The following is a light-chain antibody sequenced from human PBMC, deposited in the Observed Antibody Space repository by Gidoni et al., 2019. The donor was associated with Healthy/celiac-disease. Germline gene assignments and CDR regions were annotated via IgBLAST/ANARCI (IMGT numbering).Light chain of an antibody. Sequence: DIQMTQSPSSLSASVGDRVTSTSRASQSISSYLNWYQQKPGKAPKLLIYAASSVQSGVPSRFSGSGSGADFTLTISSLQPEDFATYYCQHSYSTPFAFGPGTKVEIK. CDR2: AAS. CDR3: QHSYSTPFA. CDR1: QSISSY. J-gene: IGKJ3*01. V-gene: IGKV1-39*01.